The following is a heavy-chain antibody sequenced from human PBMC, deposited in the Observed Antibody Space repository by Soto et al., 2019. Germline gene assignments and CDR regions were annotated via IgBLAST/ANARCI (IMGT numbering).Heavy chain of an antibody. Sequence: EVQLVESGGGLVQPGRSLTLSCAASGFTFVDYAMHWVRQAPGKGLEWVSGISWNSDTIGYADSVRGRFTISRDNAENSLYLQMNSLGAEDTALYYCAKDKGPRNCSTRNCFWVALGMDVWGQGTTVTVSS. CDR3: AKDKGPRNCSTRNCFWVALGMDV. V-gene: IGHV3-9*01. CDR1: GFTFVDYA. J-gene: IGHJ6*02. D-gene: IGHD2-2*01. CDR2: ISWNSDTI.